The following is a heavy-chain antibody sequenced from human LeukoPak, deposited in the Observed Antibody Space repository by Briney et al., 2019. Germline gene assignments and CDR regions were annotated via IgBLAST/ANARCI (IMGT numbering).Heavy chain of an antibody. D-gene: IGHD2/OR15-2a*01. V-gene: IGHV1-18*01. CDR1: GYTFTNFG. Sequence: ASVKVSCKASGYTFTNFGISWVRQAPGQGLEWMGWTSAHNGTTNYPQKFQGRVSMTTDTSTNTAYMELRSLRSDDTAVYYCARDNIYPDYYPYYGIDVWGQGTTVTVSS. J-gene: IGHJ6*02. CDR2: TSAHNGTT. CDR3: ARDNIYPDYYPYYGIDV.